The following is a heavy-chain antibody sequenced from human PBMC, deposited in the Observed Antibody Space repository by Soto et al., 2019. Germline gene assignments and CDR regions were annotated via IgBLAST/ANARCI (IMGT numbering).Heavy chain of an antibody. Sequence: QVQLVESGGGVVQPGRSLRLSCAASGFTFSSYAMHWVRQAPGKGLEWVAVISYDGSNKYYADSVKGRFTISRDNSKNTLYLQMNSLRAEDTAVYYCARSVMWDRYCSGGSYRNYYYYYGMDVWGQGTTVTVSS. CDR1: GFTFSSYA. V-gene: IGHV3-30-3*01. CDR3: ARSVMWDRYCSGGSYRNYYYYYGMDV. D-gene: IGHD2-15*01. CDR2: ISYDGSNK. J-gene: IGHJ6*02.